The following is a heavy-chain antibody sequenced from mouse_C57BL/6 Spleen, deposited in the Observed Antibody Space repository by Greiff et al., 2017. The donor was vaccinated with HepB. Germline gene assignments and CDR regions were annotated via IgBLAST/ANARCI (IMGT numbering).Heavy chain of an antibody. J-gene: IGHJ2*01. CDR2: INPNNGGT. Sequence: EVQLQQSGPELVKPGASVKISCKASGYTFTDYYMNWVKQSHGKSLEWIGDINPNNGGTSYNQKFKGKATLTVDKSSSTAYMELRSLTSEDSAVYYCARVYYGPYFDYWGQGTTLTVSS. V-gene: IGHV1-26*01. CDR3: ARVYYGPYFDY. D-gene: IGHD2-1*01. CDR1: GYTFTDYY.